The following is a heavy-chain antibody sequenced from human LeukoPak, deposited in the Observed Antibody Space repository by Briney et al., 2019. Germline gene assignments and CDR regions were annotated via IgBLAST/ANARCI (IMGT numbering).Heavy chain of an antibody. J-gene: IGHJ4*01. D-gene: IGHD2-15*01. CDR1: GFTFSNYA. CDR3: AKRSCGGGSCYFDY. CDR2: ISDSGGAT. V-gene: IGHV3-23*01. Sequence: GGSLRLSCAASGFTFSNYAMSWVRQAPGKGLEWVSAISDSGGATNCADSVKGRFTISRDNSKNTLYLQMNSLRAEDTAVYYCAKRSCGGGSCYFDYWGQGTLVTVSS.